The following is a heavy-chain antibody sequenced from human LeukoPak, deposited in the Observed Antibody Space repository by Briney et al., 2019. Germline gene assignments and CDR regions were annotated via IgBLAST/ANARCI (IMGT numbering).Heavy chain of an antibody. J-gene: IGHJ5*02. CDR1: GYTFTGYY. Sequence: ASVKVSCKASGYTFTGYYLHWVRQAPGQGLEWMGWIYPKTGGTGYAQKFQGRVTMTRDTSISTAYMELIGLRSDDTAVYYCAGPWDQVGFDPWGQGTLVSVSS. V-gene: IGHV1-2*02. D-gene: IGHD1-26*01. CDR2: IYPKTGGT. CDR3: AGPWDQVGFDP.